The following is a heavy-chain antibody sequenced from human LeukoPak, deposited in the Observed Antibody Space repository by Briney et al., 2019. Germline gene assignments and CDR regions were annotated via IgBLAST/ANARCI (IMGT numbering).Heavy chain of an antibody. CDR2: TSGSNTYI. D-gene: IGHD3-10*01. J-gene: IGHJ4*02. Sequence: PGGSLRLSCAASGFPFSSYAMTWIRQAPGKGLEWVSSTSGSNTYIYYADSVKGRFTISRDNAKNSLYLQMNSLRAEDTAVYYCARARNYGTVFDSWGQGTLVTVSS. CDR1: GFPFSSYA. CDR3: ARARNYGTVFDS. V-gene: IGHV3-21*06.